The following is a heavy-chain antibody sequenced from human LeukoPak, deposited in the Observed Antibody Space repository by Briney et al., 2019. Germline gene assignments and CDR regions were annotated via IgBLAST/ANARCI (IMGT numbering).Heavy chain of an antibody. CDR1: GITLSNYG. D-gene: IGHD3-22*01. CDR2: ISGSGGSA. Sequence: GGSLRLSCAVSGITLSNYGMSWVHQAPGKGLEWVAGISGSGGSANYADSVKGRFTISRDNPKNTLFLQMKSLRAEDTAVYFCAKRGVVIRVILVGFHKEAYYFDSWGQGALVTVSS. V-gene: IGHV3-23*01. J-gene: IGHJ4*02. CDR3: AKRGVVIRVILVGFHKEAYYFDS.